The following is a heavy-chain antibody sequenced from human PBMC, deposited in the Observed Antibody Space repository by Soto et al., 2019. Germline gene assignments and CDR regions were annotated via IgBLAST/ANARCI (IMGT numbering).Heavy chain of an antibody. CDR2: ISSSSSYI. CDR3: ETSSGRPRSNFEY. D-gene: IGHD1-26*01. Sequence: GSLRLSCAASGFTFSSYSMNWVRQAPGKGLEWVSSISSSSSYIYYADSVKGRFTISRDNAKNSLYLQMNSLRAEDTAVYYCETSSGRPRSNFEYWGKGNMVNVSS. CDR1: GFTFSSYS. J-gene: IGHJ4*02. V-gene: IGHV3-21*01.